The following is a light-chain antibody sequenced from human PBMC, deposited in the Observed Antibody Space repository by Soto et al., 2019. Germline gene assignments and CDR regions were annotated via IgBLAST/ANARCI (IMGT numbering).Light chain of an antibody. CDR2: GAS. J-gene: IGKJ2*01. CDR1: QSVSSN. V-gene: IGKV3-15*01. Sequence: EIVMTQSPGTLSVSPGERATLSCRASQSVSSNLAWYQQKPGQAPRLLIYGASTRATGIPARFSGSGSGTEFTLTISSLQSEDFAVYYCQQYHNWPPYTFGQGTMLEI. CDR3: QQYHNWPPYT.